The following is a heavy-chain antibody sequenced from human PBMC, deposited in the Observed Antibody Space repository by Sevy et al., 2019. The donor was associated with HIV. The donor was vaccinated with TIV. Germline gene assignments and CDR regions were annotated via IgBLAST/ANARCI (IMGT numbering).Heavy chain of an antibody. V-gene: IGHV1-2*02. CDR2: VNPNSGGT. CDR3: ARDRGDRRFDY. CDR1: GYTFTGYY. J-gene: IGHJ4*02. D-gene: IGHD2-21*02. Sequence: ASVKVSCKASGYTFTGYYMHWVRQAPGQGLEWVGWVNPNSGGTNYAQKFQGRVTMTRDTSISTAYMELSRLRSDDTAVYYCARDRGDRRFDYWGQGTLVTVSS.